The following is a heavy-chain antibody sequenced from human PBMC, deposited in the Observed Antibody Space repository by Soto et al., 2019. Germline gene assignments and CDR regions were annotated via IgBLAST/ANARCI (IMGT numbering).Heavy chain of an antibody. Sequence: EVQLVESGGGLVKPGGSLRLSCAASGFTFSSYSMNWVRQAPGKGLEWVSSISSSSSYIYYADSVKGRFTISRDNAKNSLYLQMNSLRAEDTAVYYCAGRRNDFWSGYSFDYWGQGTLVTVSS. CDR3: AGRRNDFWSGYSFDY. D-gene: IGHD3-3*01. CDR1: GFTFSSYS. V-gene: IGHV3-21*01. CDR2: ISSSSSYI. J-gene: IGHJ4*02.